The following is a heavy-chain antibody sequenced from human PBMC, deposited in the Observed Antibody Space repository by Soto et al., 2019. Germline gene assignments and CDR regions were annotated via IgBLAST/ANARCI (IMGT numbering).Heavy chain of an antibody. CDR2: ITGSGSHS. CDR3: AKLVSGSNTEN. V-gene: IGHV3-23*01. D-gene: IGHD1-26*01. Sequence: EVQLLESGGGLVQAGGSLRLSCAASGFPFSSYGMIWVRQAPGKGLEWVSAITGSGSHSFYANSVRGRSTISRDNSKNTLFLQMNSLRADDTAVYYCAKLVSGSNTENWGQGTLVTVSS. J-gene: IGHJ4*02. CDR1: GFPFSSYG.